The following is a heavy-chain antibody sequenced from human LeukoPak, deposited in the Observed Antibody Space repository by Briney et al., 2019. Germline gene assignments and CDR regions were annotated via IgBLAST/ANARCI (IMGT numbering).Heavy chain of an antibody. CDR3: ARDLRFHNSYYGMDV. D-gene: IGHD4-17*01. CDR2: IYYSGST. Sequence: SETLSLTCTVSGGSISSYYWNWIRQPPGKGLEWIGYIYYSGSTNYNPSLKSRVTISVDTSKNQFSLKLSSVTAADTAVYYCARDLRFHNSYYGMDVWGQGTTVTVSS. J-gene: IGHJ6*02. V-gene: IGHV4-59*01. CDR1: GGSISSYY.